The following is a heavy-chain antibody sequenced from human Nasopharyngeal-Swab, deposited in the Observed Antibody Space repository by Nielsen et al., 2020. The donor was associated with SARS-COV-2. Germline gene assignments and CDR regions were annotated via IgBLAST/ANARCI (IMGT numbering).Heavy chain of an antibody. CDR2: INSNSGDT. Sequence: ASVKVSCKASGYTFTGYYMHWVRQAPGQGLEWMGRINSNSGDTKYAQKFQGRVTMTRDTSISTADMELSRLGSDDTAVYYCARGNSYGYDYWGQGILVTVSS. CDR3: ARGNSYGYDY. V-gene: IGHV1-2*06. J-gene: IGHJ4*02. D-gene: IGHD5-18*01. CDR1: GYTFTGYY.